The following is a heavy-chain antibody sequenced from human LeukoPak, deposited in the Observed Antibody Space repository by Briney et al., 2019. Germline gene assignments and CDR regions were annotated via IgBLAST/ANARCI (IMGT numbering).Heavy chain of an antibody. J-gene: IGHJ6*02. CDR1: GGSFSGYY. D-gene: IGHD6-19*01. Sequence: SETLSLTCAVYGGSFSGYYWSWIRQPPGKGLEWIGEINHSGSTNYNPSLKSRVIMSVDTSKNQFSLKLSSVTAADTAVYYCARDMGSGWYPPYYYYGMDVWGQGTTVTVSS. V-gene: IGHV4-34*01. CDR3: ARDMGSGWYPPYYYYGMDV. CDR2: INHSGST.